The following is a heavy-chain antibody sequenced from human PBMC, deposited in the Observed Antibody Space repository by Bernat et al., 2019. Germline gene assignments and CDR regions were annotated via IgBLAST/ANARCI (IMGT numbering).Heavy chain of an antibody. V-gene: IGHV3-15*07. Sequence: EVQLVESGGGLVKPGGSLRLSCAASGFTFSNAWMTWVRQAPGKGLEWVGRIMSKTDGGTTDYAAPVKGRFTISRDNSKNTLYLQMNSLRAEDTAVYYCARERRAYYDILTGCVACGMDVWGQGTTVTVSS. CDR1: GFTFSNAW. J-gene: IGHJ6*02. CDR2: IMSKTDGGTT. CDR3: ARERRAYYDILTGCVACGMDV. D-gene: IGHD3-9*01.